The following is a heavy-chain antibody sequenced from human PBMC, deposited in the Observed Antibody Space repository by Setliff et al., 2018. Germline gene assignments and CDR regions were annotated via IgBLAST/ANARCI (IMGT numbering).Heavy chain of an antibody. Sequence: PSETLSLTCTVSGDSISNDTCYWSWIRQPAGKGLEWIGRVYTSGSTNYNPSLKSRVTISVDTSKNQFSLKLSSVTAADTAVYYCASNALPHYDYSNYEGLYDYYYYMDVWGKGTTVTVSS. CDR3: ASNALPHYDYSNYEGLYDYYYYMDV. CDR1: GDSISNDTCY. CDR2: VYTSGST. D-gene: IGHD4-4*01. V-gene: IGHV4-61*02. J-gene: IGHJ6*03.